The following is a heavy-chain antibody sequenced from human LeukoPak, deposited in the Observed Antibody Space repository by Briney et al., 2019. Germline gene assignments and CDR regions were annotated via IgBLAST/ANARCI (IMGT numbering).Heavy chain of an antibody. CDR1: GGSFSGYY. J-gene: IGHJ5*02. CDR2: INHSGGT. Sequence: PSETLSLTCAVYGGSFSGYYWSWIRQPPGKGLEWIGEINHSGGTNYNPSLKSRVTISVDTSKNQFSLKLSSVTAADTAVYYCARRFPRFVSYYYGSGSYYWFDPWGQGTLVTVSS. D-gene: IGHD3-10*01. V-gene: IGHV4-34*01. CDR3: ARRFPRFVSYYYGSGSYYWFDP.